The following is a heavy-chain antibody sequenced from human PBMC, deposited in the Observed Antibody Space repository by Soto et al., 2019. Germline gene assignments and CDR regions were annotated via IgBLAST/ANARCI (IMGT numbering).Heavy chain of an antibody. V-gene: IGHV1-18*01. CDR3: ARSGPPAGY. CDR1: GYTFTIYA. J-gene: IGHJ4*02. D-gene: IGHD3-10*01. CDR2: ISAYNGNT. Sequence: ASVAVSCTASGYTFTIYAIICVRQAPGQGLEWMGGISAYNGNTNYAQKLQGRVTMTTDTSTTTAYMERRSLRSDDTAGYYCARSGPPAGYWAQGTLATVS.